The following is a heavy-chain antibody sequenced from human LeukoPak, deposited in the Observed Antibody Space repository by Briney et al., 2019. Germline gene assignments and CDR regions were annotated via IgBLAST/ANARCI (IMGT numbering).Heavy chain of an antibody. CDR1: GGSISRGDYY. J-gene: IGHJ4*02. CDR3: ARDALYYYGSGSYQL. Sequence: SETLSLTCTVSGGSISRGDYYWSWIRQPPGKGLEWIGYIYYSGSTYYNPSLKSRVTISVDTSKNQFSLKLSSVTAADTAVYYCARDALYYYGSGSYQLWGQGTLVTVSS. D-gene: IGHD3-10*01. CDR2: IYYSGST. V-gene: IGHV4-30-4*01.